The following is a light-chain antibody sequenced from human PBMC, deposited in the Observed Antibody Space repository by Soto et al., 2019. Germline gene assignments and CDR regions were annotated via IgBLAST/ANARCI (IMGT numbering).Light chain of an antibody. CDR3: QQYSSYWFT. J-gene: IGKJ3*01. V-gene: IGKV1-5*03. Sequence: DIQMTQSPSTLSASVGDRVTITCRASQSISSWLAWYQQKPGKAPKLLIYKASSLESGVPSRFSGSGSGTEFTLTICSLQPDDFATYYCQQYSSYWFTFGPGTKVDIK. CDR2: KAS. CDR1: QSISSW.